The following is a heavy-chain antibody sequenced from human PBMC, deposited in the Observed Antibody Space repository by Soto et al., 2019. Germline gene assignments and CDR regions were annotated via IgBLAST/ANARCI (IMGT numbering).Heavy chain of an antibody. J-gene: IGHJ3*02. Sequence: GGSLRLSCAASGFTFSSYSMNWVRQAPGKGLEWVSSISSSSSYIYYADSVKGRLTISRDNAKNSLCLQMNSLRAEDTAVYYCARVVVITHDAFDIWGQGTMVTVSS. CDR3: ARVVVITHDAFDI. D-gene: IGHD3-22*01. CDR1: GFTFSSYS. V-gene: IGHV3-21*01. CDR2: ISSSSSYI.